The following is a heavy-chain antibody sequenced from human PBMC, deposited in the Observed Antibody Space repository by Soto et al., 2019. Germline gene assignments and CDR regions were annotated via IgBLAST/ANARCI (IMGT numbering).Heavy chain of an antibody. CDR3: ARGPYDFWSGYYAPLQNYYYYGMYV. CDR2: IYYSGST. J-gene: IGHJ6*02. D-gene: IGHD3-3*01. Sequence: SETLSLTCTVSGGSISSYYWSWIRQPPGKGLEWIGYIYYSGSTNYNPSLKSRVTISVDTSKNQFSPKLSSVTAADTAVYYCARGPYDFWSGYYAPLQNYYYYGMYVWGQGTTVTVSS. CDR1: GGSISSYY. V-gene: IGHV4-59*01.